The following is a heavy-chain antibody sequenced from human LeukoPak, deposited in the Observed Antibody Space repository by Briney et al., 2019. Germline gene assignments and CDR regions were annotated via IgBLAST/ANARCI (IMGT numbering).Heavy chain of an antibody. D-gene: IGHD6-13*01. CDR1: GFTFSSYG. CDR3: AKYDSSSWYGNYYYMDV. Sequence: GGSLRLSCAASGFTFSSYGMSWVRQAPGKGLEWVSAISGSGGSTYYADSVKGRFTISRDNSKNTLYLQMNSLRAEDTAVYYCAKYDSSSWYGNYYYMDVWGKGTTVTISS. CDR2: ISGSGGST. V-gene: IGHV3-23*01. J-gene: IGHJ6*03.